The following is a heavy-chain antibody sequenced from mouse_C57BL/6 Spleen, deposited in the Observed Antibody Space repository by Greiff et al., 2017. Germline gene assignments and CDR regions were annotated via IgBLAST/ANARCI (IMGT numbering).Heavy chain of an antibody. CDR2: INPSTGGT. Sequence: VQLQQSGPELVKPGASVTISCKASGYSFTGYYMNWVKQSPEKSLEWIGEINPSTGGTPYNQKFTAKDTLTVDKSSSTAYMQLKSLTSEDSAVYYCARSNHYYGSSPWYFDVWGTGTTVTVSS. V-gene: IGHV1-42*01. D-gene: IGHD1-1*01. CDR3: ARSNHYYGSSPWYFDV. J-gene: IGHJ1*03. CDR1: GYSFTGYY.